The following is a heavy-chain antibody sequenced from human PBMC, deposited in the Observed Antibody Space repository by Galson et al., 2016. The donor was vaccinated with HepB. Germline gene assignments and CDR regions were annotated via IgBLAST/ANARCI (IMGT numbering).Heavy chain of an antibody. CDR2: ISSDVSSK. Sequence: SLRLSCAASGFTFSNHAMHWVRQAPDKGLEWLAIISSDVSSKFFADSVKGRFTISRNNSWNTLHLELHSLKIEDTAVYYCARDVGDNGDYVVDLWGQRTLVAVSS. V-gene: IGHV3-30-3*01. CDR3: ARDVGDNGDYVVDL. D-gene: IGHD4-17*01. CDR1: GFTFSNHA. J-gene: IGHJ5*02.